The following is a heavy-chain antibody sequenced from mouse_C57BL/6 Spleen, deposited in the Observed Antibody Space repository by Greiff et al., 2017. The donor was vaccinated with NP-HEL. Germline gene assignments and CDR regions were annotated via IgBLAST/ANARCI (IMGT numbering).Heavy chain of an antibody. CDR1: GFTIKDYY. V-gene: IGHV14-2*01. CDR3: AGGEYGSNYYFDY. Sequence: VQLQQSGAELVKPGASVKLSCTASGFTIKDYYMHWVKQRPEQGLEWIGRIDPDDGETKYAPKFQGKATLTADTSSNPAYLQLSSLTSEDTAVYYCAGGEYGSNYYFDYWGQGTMLTVSA. J-gene: IGHJ2*01. D-gene: IGHD1-1*01. CDR2: IDPDDGET.